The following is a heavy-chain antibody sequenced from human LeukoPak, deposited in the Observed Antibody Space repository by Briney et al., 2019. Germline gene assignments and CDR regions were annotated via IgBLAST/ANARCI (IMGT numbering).Heavy chain of an antibody. CDR2: IYYSGST. J-gene: IGHJ3*02. V-gene: IGHV4-30-4*08. D-gene: IGHD3-3*01. CDR3: ARGVPSVDI. CDR1: GGSTSSGDYY. Sequence: PSETLSLTCTVSGGSTSSGDYYWSWIRQPPGKGLEWIGFIYYSGSTYYNPSLKSRVTISVDTSKIQFSLRLSSVTAADTAVYYCARGVPSVDIWGQGTMVTVSS.